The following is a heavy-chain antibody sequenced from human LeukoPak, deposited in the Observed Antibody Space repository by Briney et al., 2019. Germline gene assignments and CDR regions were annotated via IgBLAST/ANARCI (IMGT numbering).Heavy chain of an antibody. CDR3: AKQAGGSAAWYRLPYDF. J-gene: IGHJ4*02. CDR2: VDGGGGGT. V-gene: IGHV3-23*01. CDR1: GFTLSSYA. Sequence: GGSLRLSCAASGFTLSSYAMTWVRQAPGRGLEWVSSVDGGGGGTYYADSVKGRFTISRDNSKDTLYLQMNGLRAEDTAVYFWAKQAGGSAAWYRLPYDFWGQGTLVTVSS. D-gene: IGHD6-13*01.